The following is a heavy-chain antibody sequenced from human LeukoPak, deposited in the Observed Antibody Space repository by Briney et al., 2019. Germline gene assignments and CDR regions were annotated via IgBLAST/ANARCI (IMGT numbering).Heavy chain of an antibody. J-gene: IGHJ4*02. CDR3: ARLGDSSGYYTGLIDY. V-gene: IGHV4-38-2*02. Sequence: SETLSLTCTVSGYSISSGYYWGWIRPPPGKGLEWIGSIYHSGSTYYNPSLKSRVTISVDTSKNQFSLKLSSVTAADTAVYYCARLGDSSGYYTGLIDYWGQGTLVTVSS. D-gene: IGHD3-22*01. CDR1: GYSISSGYY. CDR2: IYHSGST.